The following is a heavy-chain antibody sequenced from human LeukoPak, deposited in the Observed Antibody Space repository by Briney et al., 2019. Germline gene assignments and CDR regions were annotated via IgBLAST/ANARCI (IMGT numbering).Heavy chain of an antibody. D-gene: IGHD2-2*02. V-gene: IGHV4-30-4*08. Sequence: SETLSLTCTVPGGSISSGDYYWSWIRQPPGKGLEWIGYIYYSGSTYYNPSLKSRVTISVDTSRNQFSLKLSSVTAADTAVYYCAGAGYCSSPSCYTAYYYYMDVWGKGTTVTVSS. CDR3: AGAGYCSSPSCYTAYYYYMDV. J-gene: IGHJ6*03. CDR1: GGSISSGDYY. CDR2: IYYSGST.